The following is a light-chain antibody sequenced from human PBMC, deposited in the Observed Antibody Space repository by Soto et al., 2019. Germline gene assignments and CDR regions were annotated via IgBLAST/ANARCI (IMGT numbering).Light chain of an antibody. V-gene: IGKV3-15*01. CDR2: GAS. CDR3: QPYNTGRT. J-gene: IGKJ1*01. Sequence: DIVMTQCSATLSVTQGERATLSCRASQSVSSNLAWYQQKPGQAPRLLIYGASTRATGIPASFSGSGSGTEFTLTISSLQSKDFSVYYCQPYNTGRTFGQGTEV. CDR1: QSVSSN.